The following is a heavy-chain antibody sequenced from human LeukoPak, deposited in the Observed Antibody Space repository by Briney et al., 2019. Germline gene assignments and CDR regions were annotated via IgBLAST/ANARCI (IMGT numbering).Heavy chain of an antibody. J-gene: IGHJ4*02. CDR2: VTSRSSNI. Sequence: PGGSLRLSCAASGFTFSDYYMSWIRQAPGKGLEWVSYVTSRSSNIHYADSVKGRFTISRDNAKNSLYLQMNSLRAEDSAVYYCARVRWQQLASYYFDYWGLGALVTVS. D-gene: IGHD6-13*01. CDR1: GFTFSDYY. CDR3: ARVRWQQLASYYFDY. V-gene: IGHV3-11*01.